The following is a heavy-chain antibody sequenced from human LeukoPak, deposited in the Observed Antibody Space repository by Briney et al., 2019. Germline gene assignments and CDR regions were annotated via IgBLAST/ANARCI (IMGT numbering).Heavy chain of an antibody. D-gene: IGHD3-3*01. CDR3: GRTITIFGPLDY. CDR1: GGSISSYY. Sequence: SETLSLTCTVSGGSISSYYWTWIRQPAGKGLEWIGRISSSGSTNYNPSLKRRVTMSVDTSKNQFSLKLSSVTAADTAVYYCGRTITIFGPLDYWGQGTLVTVSS. J-gene: IGHJ4*02. V-gene: IGHV4-4*07. CDR2: ISSSGST.